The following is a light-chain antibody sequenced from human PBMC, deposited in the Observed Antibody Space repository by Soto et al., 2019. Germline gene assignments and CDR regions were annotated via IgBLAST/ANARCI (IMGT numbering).Light chain of an antibody. J-gene: IGKJ4*01. CDR1: QGISSY. V-gene: IGKV1-9*01. Sequence: IQLTQSPSSLSASVGDRVTITCRASQGISSYLAWYQQKPGKAPKLLIYAASTLQSGVPSRCSGSGSGTECTLTISSLQPEDFATYYCQQLNSYPVTFGGGTKVEIK. CDR3: QQLNSYPVT. CDR2: AAS.